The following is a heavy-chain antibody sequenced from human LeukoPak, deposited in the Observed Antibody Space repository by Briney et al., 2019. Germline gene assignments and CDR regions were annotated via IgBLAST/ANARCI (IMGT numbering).Heavy chain of an antibody. Sequence: GGSLRLSCAASGFPFSSYGMHWLRQAPVKGLEWVAVLSYDGSNEYYADSVKGRFTISRDNSKNTLYLQMNSPRVEDTAVYYCAGSWFYRDYFEYWGQGTLVTVSS. CDR3: AGSWFYRDYFEY. V-gene: IGHV3-30*03. J-gene: IGHJ4*02. CDR2: LSYDGSNE. CDR1: GFPFSSYG. D-gene: IGHD3-10*01.